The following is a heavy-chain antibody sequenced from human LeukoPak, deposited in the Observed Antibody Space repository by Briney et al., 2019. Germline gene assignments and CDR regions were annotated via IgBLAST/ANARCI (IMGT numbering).Heavy chain of an antibody. D-gene: IGHD3-10*01. CDR1: GYTFTGYY. CDR2: MNPNSGNT. V-gene: IGHV1-8*02. Sequence: ASVKVSCKASGYTFTGYYMHWVRQATGQGLEWMGWMNPNSGNTGYAQKFQGRVTMTRNTSISTAYMELSSLRSEDTAVYYCARGIMVRGVIITSRWFDPWGQGTLVTVSS. CDR3: ARGIMVRGVIITSRWFDP. J-gene: IGHJ5*02.